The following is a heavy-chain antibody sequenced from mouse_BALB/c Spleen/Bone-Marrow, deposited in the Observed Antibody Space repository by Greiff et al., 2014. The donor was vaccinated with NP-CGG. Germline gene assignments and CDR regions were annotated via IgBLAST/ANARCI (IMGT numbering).Heavy chain of an antibody. Sequence: EVMLVESGGGLVQPGGSLRLSCATSGFTFTDYYMSWVRQPPGKALEWLGFIRNKANGCTTEYSASVKGRFTISRDNSQSILYLQMNTLGAEDSATYYCARDDYYAMDYWGQGTSVTVSS. CDR2: IRNKANGCTT. CDR3: ARDDYYAMDY. CDR1: GFTFTDYY. V-gene: IGHV7-3*02. J-gene: IGHJ4*01.